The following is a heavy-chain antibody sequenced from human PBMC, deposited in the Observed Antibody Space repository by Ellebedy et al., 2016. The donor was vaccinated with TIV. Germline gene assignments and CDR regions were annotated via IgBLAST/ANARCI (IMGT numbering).Heavy chain of an antibody. V-gene: IGHV3-11*04. CDR1: GFTFSDYY. Sequence: GESLKISCAASGFTFSDYYMSWIRQAPGKGLKWVSYISSSSSTIYYADSVKGRFTISRDNAKNSLYLQMNSLRAEDTAVYYCARDEAIFGVVNTMFDYWGQGTLVTVSS. CDR2: ISSSSSTI. J-gene: IGHJ4*02. CDR3: ARDEAIFGVVNTMFDY. D-gene: IGHD3-3*01.